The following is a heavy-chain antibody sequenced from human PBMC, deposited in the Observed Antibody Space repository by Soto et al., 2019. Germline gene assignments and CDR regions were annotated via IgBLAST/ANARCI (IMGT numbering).Heavy chain of an antibody. J-gene: IGHJ4*01. CDR3: TRELGYYSGGPCPMKD. V-gene: IGHV3-21*02. CDR2: IDSSGTSI. Sequence: EVLLVESGGGLVRPGGSLRLSCAASGFIFNKYNMNWVRQAPGQGLEWISFIDSSGTSINYADSLKGRFTISRDNAKNSLHLQMSSLRVEDTAVYYCTRELGYYSGGPCPMKDWGQGTLVSVSS. D-gene: IGHD2-15*01. CDR1: GFIFNKYN.